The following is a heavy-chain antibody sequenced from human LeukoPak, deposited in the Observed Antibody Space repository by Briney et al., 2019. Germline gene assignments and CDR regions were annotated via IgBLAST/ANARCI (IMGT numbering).Heavy chain of an antibody. J-gene: IGHJ4*02. D-gene: IGHD1-26*01. CDR1: GFTFSSYA. CDR2: ISGSGDNT. CDR3: ARGGELFDY. V-gene: IGHV3-23*01. Sequence: GGSLRLSCAAPGFTFSSYAMSWVRQAPGKGLEWVSGISGSGDNTYYADSVKGRFTISRDNSKNTLYLQMNSLRAEDTAVYYCARGGELFDYWGQGTLVTVSS.